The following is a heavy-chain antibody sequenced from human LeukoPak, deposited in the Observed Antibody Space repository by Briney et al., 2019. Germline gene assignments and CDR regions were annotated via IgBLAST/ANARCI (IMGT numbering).Heavy chain of an antibody. Sequence: GESLKISCKGSGYSFTSYWIGWVRQMPGKSLEWMGIIYPGDSDTRYSPSFQGQVTISADKSISTAYLQWSSLKASDTAMYYCARSSGSVSGWRYDAFDIWGQGTMVTVSS. CDR1: GYSFTSYW. J-gene: IGHJ3*02. V-gene: IGHV5-51*01. CDR2: IYPGDSDT. CDR3: ARSSGSVSGWRYDAFDI. D-gene: IGHD6-19*01.